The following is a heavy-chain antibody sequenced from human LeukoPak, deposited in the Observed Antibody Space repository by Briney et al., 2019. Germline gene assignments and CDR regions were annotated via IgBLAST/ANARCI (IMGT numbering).Heavy chain of an antibody. Sequence: SETLSPTCTVSGGSISSSSYYWGWIRQPPGKGLEWIGEINHSGSANYNPSLKSRVTISVDTSKNQFSLKLGSVTAADTAVYYCARGHSSRSDYWGQGTLVTVSS. V-gene: IGHV4-39*07. D-gene: IGHD6-19*01. CDR1: GGSISSSSYY. CDR3: ARGHSSRSDY. J-gene: IGHJ4*02. CDR2: INHSGSA.